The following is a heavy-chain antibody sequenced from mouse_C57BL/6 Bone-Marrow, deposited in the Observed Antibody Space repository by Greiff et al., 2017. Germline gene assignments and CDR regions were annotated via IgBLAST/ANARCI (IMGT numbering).Heavy chain of an antibody. CDR3: AREDYGSSYTFFFDY. J-gene: IGHJ2*01. CDR2: IDPSDSET. CDR1: GYTFTSYW. Sequence: VQLQQPGAELVRPGSSVKLSCKASGYTFTSYWMHWVKQRPIQGLEWIGNIDPSDSETHYNQKFKDKATLTVDKSSSTAYMQLSSLTSEDSAVYYCAREDYGSSYTFFFDYWGQGTTLTVSA. V-gene: IGHV1-52*01. D-gene: IGHD1-1*01.